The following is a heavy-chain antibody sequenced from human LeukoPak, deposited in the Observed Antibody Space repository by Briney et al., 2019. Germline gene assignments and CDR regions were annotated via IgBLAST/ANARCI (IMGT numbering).Heavy chain of an antibody. V-gene: IGHV4-34*01. CDR1: GGSFSGYY. J-gene: IGHJ4*02. Sequence: SETLSLTCAVYGGSFSGYYWSWIRQPPGKGLEWIGEINHSGSINYSPSLKSRVTISVDTSKNQFSLKLSSVTAADTAVYYCARHYYDNSGFLSYFDYWGQGTLVTVSS. CDR2: INHSGSI. D-gene: IGHD3-22*01. CDR3: ARHYYDNSGFLSYFDY.